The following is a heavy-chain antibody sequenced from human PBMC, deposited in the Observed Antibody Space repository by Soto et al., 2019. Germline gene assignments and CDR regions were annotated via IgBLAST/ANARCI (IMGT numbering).Heavy chain of an antibody. J-gene: IGHJ4*02. CDR1: GFTCGDYA. V-gene: IGHV3-49*03. Sequence: GGSLRLSCTASGFTCGDYAMSWFRQAPGKGLEWVGFIRSKAYGGTTEYAASVKGRFTISRDDSKSIAYLQMNSLKTEDTAVYYCTRAREAQVRHFPPSTCLYRGQGTLLTLS. CDR2: IRSKAYGGTT. CDR3: TRAREAQVRHFPPSTCLY. D-gene: IGHD3-3*02.